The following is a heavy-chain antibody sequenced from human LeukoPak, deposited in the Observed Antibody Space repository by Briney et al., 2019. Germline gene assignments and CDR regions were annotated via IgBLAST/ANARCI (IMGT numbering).Heavy chain of an antibody. J-gene: IGHJ3*02. CDR2: IYDSEST. Sequence: SETLCLTCTVSGGSITSYYWSWIRQPPGKVLERIGYIYDSESTNYNPSLKSRVTISVDTSKNQFSLKLSAVTAADTAVYYCARHSAHSSTNDAFDIWGQGTMVTVSS. CDR1: GGSITSYY. D-gene: IGHD6-13*01. V-gene: IGHV4-59*01. CDR3: ARHSAHSSTNDAFDI.